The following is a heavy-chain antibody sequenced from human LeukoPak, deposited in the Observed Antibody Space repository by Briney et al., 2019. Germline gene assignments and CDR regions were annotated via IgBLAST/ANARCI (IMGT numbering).Heavy chain of an antibody. Sequence: SETLSLTCTVSGGSMSSYYWSWIRQPPGKGLELIGYMYDSGSTNYNPSLKSRVTISVDTSKNQFSLKLSSVTAADTAVYYCARGSWYFDYWGQGTLVTVSS. CDR1: GGSMSSYY. CDR2: MYDSGST. V-gene: IGHV4-59*12. CDR3: ARGSWYFDY. D-gene: IGHD6-6*01. J-gene: IGHJ4*02.